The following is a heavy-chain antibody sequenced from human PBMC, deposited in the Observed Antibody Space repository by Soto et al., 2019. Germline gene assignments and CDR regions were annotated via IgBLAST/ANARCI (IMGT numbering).Heavy chain of an antibody. V-gene: IGHV4-31*03. Sequence: QVQLQESGPGLVKPSQTLSLTCTVSGGSISSGGYYWSWIRQHPGKGLEWIGYIYYSGSTYYNPSLKSRVTISVDTSKNQFSLKLSSVTAADTAVYYCARTGTDEEGSSPLEFDYWGQGTLVTVSS. D-gene: IGHD6-6*01. J-gene: IGHJ4*02. CDR1: GGSISSGGYY. CDR2: IYYSGST. CDR3: ARTGTDEEGSSPLEFDY.